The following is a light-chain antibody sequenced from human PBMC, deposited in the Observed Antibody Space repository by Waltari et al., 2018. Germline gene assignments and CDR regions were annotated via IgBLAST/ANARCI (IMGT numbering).Light chain of an antibody. CDR3: QQSYTTAYT. Sequence: IQMTQSPSSLSASVGDRVTITCRASQSISTSLNWYQQIPGKAPKLLIYVASTLQSGVQARFSGSGSGTDFSLTISSLQPEDFATYYCQQSYTTAYTFGQGTKLEIK. CDR2: VAS. J-gene: IGKJ2*01. CDR1: QSISTS. V-gene: IGKV1-39*01.